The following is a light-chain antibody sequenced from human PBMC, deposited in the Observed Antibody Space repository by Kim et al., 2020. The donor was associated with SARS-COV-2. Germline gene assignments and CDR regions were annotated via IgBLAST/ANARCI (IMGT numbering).Light chain of an antibody. CDR3: QQYYTYTLT. CDR1: QGVNIY. CDR2: ASS. Sequence: AIRMTQSPSTLSASTGDRVTITCRATQGVNIYLAWYQQKPGKAPKLLISASSTLQSGVPSRFTGSGAGTDFTLTINSLQSEDFATYYCQQYYTYTLTFGGGTKVDIK. J-gene: IGKJ4*01. V-gene: IGKV1-8*01.